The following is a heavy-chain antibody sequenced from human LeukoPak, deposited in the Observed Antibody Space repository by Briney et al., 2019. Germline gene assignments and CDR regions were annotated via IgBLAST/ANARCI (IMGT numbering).Heavy chain of an antibody. V-gene: IGHV3-23*01. Sequence: GGSLRVSCAASGFTFSSLVMNWGRQAPGKGLEWVSGITATGSNTYYADSVKGRFTISRDNSKNRLYLQMNSLRGKDTAVDYCGTGRVGIWA. CDR2: ITATGSNT. D-gene: IGHD1-14*01. CDR3: GTGRVGI. J-gene: IGHJ3*02. CDR1: GFTFSSLV.